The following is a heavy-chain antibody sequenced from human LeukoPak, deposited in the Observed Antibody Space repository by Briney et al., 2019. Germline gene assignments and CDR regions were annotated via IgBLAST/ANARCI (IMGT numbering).Heavy chain of an antibody. CDR3: VNQISGWVY. J-gene: IGHJ4*02. V-gene: IGHV3-64D*06. D-gene: IGHD6-19*01. CDR2: ISSNGGRT. CDR1: GYSLRSLA. Sequence: GGSLRLSCSASGYSLRSLATHGVREAPERGVEYVSAISSNGGRTYSADAVKGRFTTSRDTSKNTLYLHMSDLRRQGTAVYFWVNQISGWVYWGQGTLVTASS.